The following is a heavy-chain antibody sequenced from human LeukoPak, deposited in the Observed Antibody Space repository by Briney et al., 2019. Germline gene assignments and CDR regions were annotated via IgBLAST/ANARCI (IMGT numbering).Heavy chain of an antibody. D-gene: IGHD3-10*01. J-gene: IGHJ4*02. V-gene: IGHV1-2*02. Sequence: GASVKVSCKASGYTFTGYYIHWVRQAPGQRLEWMGWINPNSGGTNYAQRFQGRVTMTRDTSISTAYMELSRLRSDDTAVYYCARATRGFGEPVGDYWGQGTLVTVSS. CDR1: GYTFTGYY. CDR2: INPNSGGT. CDR3: ARATRGFGEPVGDY.